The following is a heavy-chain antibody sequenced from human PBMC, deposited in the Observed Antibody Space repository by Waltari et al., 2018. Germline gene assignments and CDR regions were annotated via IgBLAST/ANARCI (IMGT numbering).Heavy chain of an antibody. CDR1: GFTFSSYA. Sequence: EVQLLESGGGLVQPGGSLRLSCAASGFTFSSYAMSWVRQAPGKGLGGVSAISGSGGSTYYADSVKGRFTISRDNSKNTLYLQMNSLRAEDTAVYYCAKTHPGFDAFDIWGQGTMVTVSS. V-gene: IGHV3-23*01. CDR2: ISGSGGST. CDR3: AKTHPGFDAFDI. J-gene: IGHJ3*02.